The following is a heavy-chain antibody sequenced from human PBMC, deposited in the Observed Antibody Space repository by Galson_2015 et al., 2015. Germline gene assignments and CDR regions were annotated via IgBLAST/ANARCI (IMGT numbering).Heavy chain of an antibody. D-gene: IGHD3/OR15-3a*01. Sequence: SLRLSCAASGFPFTDPYMTWLRQAPGKGLEWLSYISGSGTTIYYADSVKGRFTVSRDNAKNTLYLQMNSLRVEDTAVYYCARDRYFGTGLGTWVDPWGQGTLVTVSS. J-gene: IGHJ5*02. CDR1: GFPFTDPY. CDR3: ARDRYFGTGLGTWVDP. V-gene: IGHV3-11*01. CDR2: ISGSGTTI.